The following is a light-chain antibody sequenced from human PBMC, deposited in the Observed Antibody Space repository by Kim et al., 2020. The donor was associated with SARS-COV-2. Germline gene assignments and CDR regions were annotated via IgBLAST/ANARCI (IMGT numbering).Light chain of an antibody. CDR3: QQYNTYPLT. CDR1: QGISNH. CDR2: AAS. Sequence: SACVGDRVTITWRASQGISNHLAWFQQKPGKAPKPLIYAASSLQSGGPSKFSGSGSGTDFTLTISRLQPQDSATHFCQQYNTYPLTCGGGTKLEIK. J-gene: IGKJ4*01. V-gene: IGKV1-16*02.